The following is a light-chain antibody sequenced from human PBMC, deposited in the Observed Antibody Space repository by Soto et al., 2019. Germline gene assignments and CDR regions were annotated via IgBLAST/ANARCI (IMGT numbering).Light chain of an antibody. Sequence: EVVLTQSPATLSLSPGEGATLSCRASQSIGHYLAWYQQKPGQAPRLLIYATSNRATGIPARFSGSGSGTDFTLTISSLDPDDFAVYYCQQRSSWPFTFGPGTKVDIK. CDR1: QSIGHY. J-gene: IGKJ3*01. CDR2: ATS. CDR3: QQRSSWPFT. V-gene: IGKV3-11*01.